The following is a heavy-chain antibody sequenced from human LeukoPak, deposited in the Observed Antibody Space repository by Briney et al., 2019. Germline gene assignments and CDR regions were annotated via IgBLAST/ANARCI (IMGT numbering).Heavy chain of an antibody. CDR1: GYTLTELS. CDR3: ASLKEAAAGLFDY. J-gene: IGHJ4*02. V-gene: IGHV1-24*01. CDR2: FDPEDGET. Sequence: ASVKVSCKVSGYTLTELSMHWVRQAPGKGREWMGGFDPEDGETIYAQKFQGRVTMTEDTSTDTAYMELSSLRSEDTAVYYCASLKEAAAGLFDYWGQGTLVTVSS. D-gene: IGHD6-13*01.